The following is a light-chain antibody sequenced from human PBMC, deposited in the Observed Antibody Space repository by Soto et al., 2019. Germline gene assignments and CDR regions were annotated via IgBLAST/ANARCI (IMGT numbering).Light chain of an antibody. V-gene: IGKV1D-13*01. CDR1: QGISSA. CDR2: DAS. Sequence: AVQLTQSPSSLSASIGDRVTITCRASQGISSALAWYQQKPGIAPKLLIYDASTLESGVPSRFSGSGSGTEFTLTISSLQPGDFATYYCQQFNNYPRTFGQGTRLEIK. CDR3: QQFNNYPRT. J-gene: IGKJ5*01.